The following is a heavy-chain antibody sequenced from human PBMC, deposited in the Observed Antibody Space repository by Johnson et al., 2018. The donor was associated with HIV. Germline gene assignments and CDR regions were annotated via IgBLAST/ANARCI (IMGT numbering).Heavy chain of an antibody. CDR1: QFTFSSYY. Sequence: EVQLVESGGGLAKPAWSPRLSCAASQFTFSSYYMNCVRQAPGNGLELVGQVNPNGGSTYLIDSGNDRFNISRDNAKNSLYLQMNSLKAEDTAVYYCARERATLWFRASGAAFNIWGQGTMVTVSS. CDR2: VNPNGGST. J-gene: IGHJ3*02. CDR3: ARERATLWFRASGAAFNI. D-gene: IGHD3-10*01. V-gene: IGHV3-25*05.